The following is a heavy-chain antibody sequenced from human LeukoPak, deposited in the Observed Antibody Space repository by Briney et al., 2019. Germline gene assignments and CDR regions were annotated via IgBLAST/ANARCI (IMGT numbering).Heavy chain of an antibody. CDR1: GGSTSSHSFY. V-gene: IGHV4-39*01. D-gene: IGHD5-12*01. CDR3: ASGYSGYDPDNWFDP. J-gene: IGHJ5*02. Sequence: SETLSLTCTVSGGSTSSHSFYWGWIRQPPGKGLEWIGSIYYSGNTYYNPSLKSRVTISVDTSKNQFSLKLSSVTAADTAVYYCASGYSGYDPDNWFDPWGQGTLVTVSS. CDR2: IYYSGNT.